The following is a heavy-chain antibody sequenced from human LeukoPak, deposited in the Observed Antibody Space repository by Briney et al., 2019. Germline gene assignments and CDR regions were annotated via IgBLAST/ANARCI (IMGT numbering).Heavy chain of an antibody. V-gene: IGHV4-59*01. CDR2: IYYSGST. D-gene: IGHD2-2*01. CDR3: ARGSLPGCSSTSCYHYYYYYMDV. J-gene: IGHJ6*03. Sequence: PSETLSLTCTVSGGSISSYYWSWIRQPPGKGLEWIGYIYYSGSTNYNPSLKSRVTISVDTSKNQFSLKLSSVTAADTAVYYCARGSLPGCSSTSCYHYYYYYMDVWGKGTTVTVSS. CDR1: GGSISSYY.